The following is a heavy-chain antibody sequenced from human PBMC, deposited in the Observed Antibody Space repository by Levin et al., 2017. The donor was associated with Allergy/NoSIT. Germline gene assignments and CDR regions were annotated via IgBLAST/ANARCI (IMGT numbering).Heavy chain of an antibody. Sequence: LSLTCAASGFTFNSYAMSWVRQAPGKGLEWVSGISGRIGNTFYGDSVKGRFTISRDNSKNILYLQMNSLRAEDTAVYYCAKDSVVEPTGIGSFDYWGQGSLVTVSS. CDR3: AKDSVVEPTGIGSFDY. CDR1: GFTFNSYA. D-gene: IGHD2-2*01. V-gene: IGHV3-23*01. J-gene: IGHJ4*02. CDR2: ISGRIGNT.